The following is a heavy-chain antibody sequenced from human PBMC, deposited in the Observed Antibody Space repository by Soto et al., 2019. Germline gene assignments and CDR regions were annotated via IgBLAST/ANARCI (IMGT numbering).Heavy chain of an antibody. D-gene: IGHD3-3*01. V-gene: IGHV1-24*01. CDR2: FDPEDGET. J-gene: IGHJ4*02. CDR1: GGTFSSYA. Sequence: ASVKVSCKASGGTFSSYAISWVRQAPGQGLEWMGGFDPEDGETIYAQKFQGRVTMTEDTSTDTAYMELSSLRSEDTAVYYCATDGVGGTVSYYFDYWGQGTLVTVSS. CDR3: ATDGVGGTVSYYFDY.